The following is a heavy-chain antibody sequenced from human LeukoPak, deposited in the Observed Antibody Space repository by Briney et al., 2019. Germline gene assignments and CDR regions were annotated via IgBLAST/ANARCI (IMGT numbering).Heavy chain of an antibody. Sequence: TGGSLRLSCAGSGFPFSSYEMNWLRQAPGKGLEWVSHIDSSGNTIYYADSVKGRFTISRDNAKNSIYLQMDSLRVEDTAIYYCARDSVGDLLDYWGQGTPVTVSS. V-gene: IGHV3-48*03. CDR3: ARDSVGDLLDY. CDR2: IDSSGNTI. CDR1: GFPFSSYE. D-gene: IGHD4-17*01. J-gene: IGHJ4*02.